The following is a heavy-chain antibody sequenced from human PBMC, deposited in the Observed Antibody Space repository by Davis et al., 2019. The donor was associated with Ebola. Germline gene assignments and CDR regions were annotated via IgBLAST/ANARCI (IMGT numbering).Heavy chain of an antibody. D-gene: IGHD3-10*01. CDR3: ARGEYYYGSGSIRFDP. CDR1: GGSISSYY. J-gene: IGHJ5*02. CDR2: IYSSVSP. Sequence: SETLSLTCPLSGGSISSYYWSWIRQPPGKGLEWIGYIYSSVSPNYNPSLKSRVTISVATSKNQFSLKLTSVTAADTAVYYWARGEYYYGSGSIRFDPWGQGTLVTVSS. V-gene: IGHV4-59*01.